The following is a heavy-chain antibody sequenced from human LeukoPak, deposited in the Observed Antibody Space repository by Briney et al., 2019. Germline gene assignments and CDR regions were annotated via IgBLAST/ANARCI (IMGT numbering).Heavy chain of an antibody. CDR2: IFHSGTT. J-gene: IGHJ5*02. D-gene: IGHD1-26*01. CDR1: DEVITSNNW. V-gene: IGHV4-4*02. CDR3: ARLRLSGGCFSVGWFDP. Sequence: SGTLSLTCTVSDEVITSNNWWSWVRQSPGKGLDWIGEIFHSGTTRYKASLESRVTMLLDKSKNQFSLRLNSVTAADTAVYFCARLRLSGGCFSVGWFDPWGQGIQVTVSS.